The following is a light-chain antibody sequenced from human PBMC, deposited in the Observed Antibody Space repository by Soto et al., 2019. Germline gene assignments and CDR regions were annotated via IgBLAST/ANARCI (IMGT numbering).Light chain of an antibody. CDR3: QQSYSSPYT. V-gene: IGKV1-39*01. CDR1: QSIANF. Sequence: DTQMTQSPSSLSVSVGDRVTITCRTNQSIANFLHWYQQKPGEAPKLLIYASFNLQSGVPSRFSGSGSGTDFTLTISSLQPEDFATYSCQQSYSSPYTVGQGTKLEIK. J-gene: IGKJ2*01. CDR2: ASF.